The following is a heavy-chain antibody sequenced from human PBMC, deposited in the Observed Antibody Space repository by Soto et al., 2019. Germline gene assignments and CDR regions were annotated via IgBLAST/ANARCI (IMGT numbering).Heavy chain of an antibody. Sequence: GGSLRLSCAASDLTFSNAWMNWVRQAPGKGLEWVGRIKSKIDGGTTDYAAPVKDRFTISRDDSKSTLYLQMNSLKTEDTAVYYCSTVGSITAAGTPFDYWGQGTLVTVSS. V-gene: IGHV3-15*07. CDR1: DLTFSNAW. CDR2: IKSKIDGGTT. D-gene: IGHD6-13*01. CDR3: STVGSITAAGTPFDY. J-gene: IGHJ4*02.